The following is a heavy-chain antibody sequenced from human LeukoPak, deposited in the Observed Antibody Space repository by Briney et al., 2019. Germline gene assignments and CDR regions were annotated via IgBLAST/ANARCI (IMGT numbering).Heavy chain of an antibody. D-gene: IGHD3-10*01. J-gene: IGHJ5*02. CDR2: ISWNSGSI. CDR1: GFTFDDYA. V-gene: IGHV3-9*01. CDR3: AKDTYYYGSGAPPGWFDP. Sequence: PGGSLRLSCAASGFTFDDYAMHWVRHVPGKGLEWVSGISWNSGSIGYADSVKGRFTISRDNAKNSLYLQMNSLRAEDTALYYCAKDTYYYGSGAPPGWFDPWGQGTLVTVSS.